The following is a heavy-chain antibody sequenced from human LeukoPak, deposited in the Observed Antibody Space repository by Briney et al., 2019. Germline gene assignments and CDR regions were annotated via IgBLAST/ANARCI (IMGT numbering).Heavy chain of an antibody. V-gene: IGHV6-1*01. CDR3: ARDPVLGYCSSTSCYCVDY. J-gene: IGHJ4*02. D-gene: IGHD2-2*01. Sequence: PSQTLSLTCAISGDSVSSNSAAWNWIRQSPSRGLEWLGRTYYRSKWYNDYAVSVKSRITINPDTSKNQFSLQLNSVTPEDTAVYYCARDPVLGYCSSTSCYCVDYWGQGTLVTVSS. CDR1: GDSVSSNSAA. CDR2: TYYRSKWYN.